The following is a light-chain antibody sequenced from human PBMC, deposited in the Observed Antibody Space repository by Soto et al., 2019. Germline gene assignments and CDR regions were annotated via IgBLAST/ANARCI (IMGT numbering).Light chain of an antibody. J-gene: IGKJ1*01. V-gene: IGKV3-15*01. Sequence: EIVMSHSPSTLSVSPLERATLSCMASQSVDINLAWYRQKPGQAPRLLIYGASTRATDMPGTFSGSGSGTEFTLTISSLQSEDFAVYYCQQYKNWPRTFGQGTKVDIK. CDR3: QQYKNWPRT. CDR1: QSVDIN. CDR2: GAS.